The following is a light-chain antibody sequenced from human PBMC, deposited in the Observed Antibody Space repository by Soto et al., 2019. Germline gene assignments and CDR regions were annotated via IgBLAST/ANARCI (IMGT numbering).Light chain of an antibody. V-gene: IGLV2-14*01. Sequence: QSVLTQPASVSGSPGQTVAISCTGTSSDVGAYNYISWYQQHPGKAPKLLLSEVSNRPSGVSDRFSGSKSGNTASLTISGLQAEDEADYYCSSYTSSSTLFYVFGTGTKVTVL. J-gene: IGLJ1*01. CDR2: EVS. CDR1: SSDVGAYNY. CDR3: SSYTSSSTLFYV.